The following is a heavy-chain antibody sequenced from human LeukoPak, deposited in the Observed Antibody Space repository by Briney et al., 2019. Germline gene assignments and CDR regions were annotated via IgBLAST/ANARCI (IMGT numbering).Heavy chain of an antibody. D-gene: IGHD6-13*01. V-gene: IGHV3-53*01. Sequence: GGSLRLSCAASGFTVSSNYMSWVRQAPGKGLEWVSVIYSGGSTYYADSVKGRFTISRDNSKNTLYLQMNSLRAEDTAVYYCAKDRSSSYLIDAFDIWGQGTMVTVSS. CDR2: IYSGGST. CDR1: GFTVSSNY. J-gene: IGHJ3*02. CDR3: AKDRSSSYLIDAFDI.